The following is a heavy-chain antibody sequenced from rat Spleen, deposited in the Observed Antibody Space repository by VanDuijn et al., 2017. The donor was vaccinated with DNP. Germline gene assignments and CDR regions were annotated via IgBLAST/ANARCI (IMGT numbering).Heavy chain of an antibody. Sequence: EVQLVESGGGLVQPGRSLKLSCAASGFTFSDYNMAWVRQAPKKGLEWVATIIYDGSRTYYRDSVKGRFTISRDNAKSTLYLQMDSLKSEDTATYYCARHPLYGGYMYFDSWGQGVMVTVSS. CDR1: GFTFSDYN. CDR3: ARHPLYGGYMYFDS. D-gene: IGHD1-11*01. CDR2: IIYDGSRT. V-gene: IGHV5S10*01. J-gene: IGHJ2*01.